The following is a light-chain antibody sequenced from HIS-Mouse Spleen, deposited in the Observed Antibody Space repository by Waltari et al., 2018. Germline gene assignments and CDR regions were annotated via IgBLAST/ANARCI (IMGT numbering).Light chain of an antibody. V-gene: IGLV2-14*03. CDR3: SSYTSSSTWV. Sequence: QSALTQPASVSGSPGQSINISCTGHSSDVGGYNFVSWYQQHPGKAPKLMIYDVSNRPSGVSTRFSGSKSGNTASLTISGLQAEDEADYYCSSYTSSSTWVFGGGTKLTVL. CDR2: DVS. J-gene: IGLJ3*02. CDR1: SSDVGGYNF.